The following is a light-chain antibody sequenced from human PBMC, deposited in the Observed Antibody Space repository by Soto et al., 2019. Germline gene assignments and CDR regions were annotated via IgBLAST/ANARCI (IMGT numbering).Light chain of an antibody. J-gene: IGLJ3*02. CDR1: SGHSSYI. CDR3: ETWDSNTWV. Sequence: QLVLTQSSSASASLGSSVKLTCTLSSGHSSYIIAWHQQQPGKAPRYLMKLEGSGSYNKGSGVPDRFSGSSSGADRYLTISNLQFEDEADYYCETWDSNTWVFGGRTKVTVL. V-gene: IGLV4-60*02. CDR2: LEGSGSY.